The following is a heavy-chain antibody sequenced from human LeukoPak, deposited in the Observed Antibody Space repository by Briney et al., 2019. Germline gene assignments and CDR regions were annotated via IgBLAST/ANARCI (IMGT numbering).Heavy chain of an antibody. CDR3: ARVSYYDNAGYSKYYFDN. J-gene: IGHJ4*02. Sequence: SETLSLTCAVYGGSFSGYYWSWIRQPPGKGLEWIGEINHSGSTNYNPSLKSRVTISVDTSKNQFSLKLSSVTPADTAVYYCARVSYYDNAGYSKYYFDNWGQGTLVTVSS. D-gene: IGHD3-22*01. CDR1: GGSFSGYY. V-gene: IGHV4-34*01. CDR2: INHSGST.